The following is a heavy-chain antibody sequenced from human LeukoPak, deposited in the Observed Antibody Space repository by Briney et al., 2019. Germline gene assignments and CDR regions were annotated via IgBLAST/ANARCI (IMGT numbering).Heavy chain of an antibody. V-gene: IGHV3-23*01. CDR3: AKDVRDGYNYAEYFQH. CDR1: GFTFSSYA. CDR2: ISGSGGST. J-gene: IGHJ1*01. Sequence: PGGSLRLSCAASGFTFSSYAMSWVRQAPGKGLEWVSAISGSGGSTYYADSVKGRFTISRDSSKNALYLQMNSLRAEDTAVYYCAKDVRDGYNYAEYFQHWGQGTLVTVSS. D-gene: IGHD5-24*01.